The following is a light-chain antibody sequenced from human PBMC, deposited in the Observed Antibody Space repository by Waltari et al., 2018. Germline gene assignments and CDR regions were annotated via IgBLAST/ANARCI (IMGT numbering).Light chain of an antibody. CDR2: DAS. CDR3: QQYHSVPLT. Sequence: DIHMTQSPSSLSPPVGDRVTITCQASQDIKKSLNWFHQKAGKAPKVLIFDASNSQTGAPSRFSGSGSGTDFTFIISSLQPEDMGTYYCQQYHSVPLTFGGGTKVEIK. J-gene: IGKJ4*01. V-gene: IGKV1-33*01. CDR1: QDIKKS.